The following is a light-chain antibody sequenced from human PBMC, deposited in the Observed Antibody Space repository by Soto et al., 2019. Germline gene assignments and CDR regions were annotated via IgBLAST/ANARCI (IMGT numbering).Light chain of an antibody. Sequence: LTQCPSTLSSSQGDSVAISCGASESIXSHQVAWYQQKPGLAPSLLXYDASSRDSGSPERLSGSGSATGFSLTISSLEPDNSAVYYCHQYGSSTRTFGQGTRLAIK. CDR2: DAS. CDR3: HQYGSSTRT. CDR1: ESIXSHQ. J-gene: IGKJ5*01. V-gene: IGKV3D-20*01.